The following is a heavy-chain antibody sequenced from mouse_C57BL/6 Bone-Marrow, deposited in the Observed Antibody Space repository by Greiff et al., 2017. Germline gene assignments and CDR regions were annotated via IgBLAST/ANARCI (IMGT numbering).Heavy chain of an antibody. J-gene: IGHJ2*01. D-gene: IGHD1-1*01. V-gene: IGHV1-55*01. CDR3: ARSEDYYGSSYY. CDR1: GYTFTSYW. Sequence: QVQLQQPGAELVKPGASVKMSCNASGYTFTSYWITWVKQRPGQGLEWIGDIYPGSGSTNYNEKFKSKATLTVDTSSSTAYVQLSSLTSEDSAVYYCARSEDYYGSSYYWGQGTTLTVSS. CDR2: IYPGSGST.